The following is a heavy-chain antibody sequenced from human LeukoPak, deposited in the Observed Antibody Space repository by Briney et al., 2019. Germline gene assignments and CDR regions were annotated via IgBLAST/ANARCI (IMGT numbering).Heavy chain of an antibody. Sequence: GGSLRLSCAASGFTFSSYGMHWVRQAPGKGLEWVAFIRYDGSNKYYADFVKGRFTISRDNSKNTLYLQMNSLRAEDTAVYYCAKSPPGIAAASPDYWGQGTLVTVSS. CDR2: IRYDGSNK. CDR3: AKSPPGIAAASPDY. J-gene: IGHJ4*02. D-gene: IGHD6-13*01. V-gene: IGHV3-30*02. CDR1: GFTFSSYG.